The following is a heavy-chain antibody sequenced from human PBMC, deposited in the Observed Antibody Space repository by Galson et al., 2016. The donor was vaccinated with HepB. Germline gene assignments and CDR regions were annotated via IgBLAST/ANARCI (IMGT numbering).Heavy chain of an antibody. CDR1: GFTVSNNF. D-gene: IGHD6-19*01. CDR2: IYSGGGT. V-gene: IGHV3-66*01. J-gene: IGHJ4*02. Sequence: SLRLSCAASGFTVSNNFMRWVRQAPGKGLEWVSLIYSGGGTHYVDSVKGRFIISRDNAKNSLYLQMNSLRVDDTAVYYCARDRRGSGWYSDYWGQGTLVTVSS. CDR3: ARDRRGSGWYSDY.